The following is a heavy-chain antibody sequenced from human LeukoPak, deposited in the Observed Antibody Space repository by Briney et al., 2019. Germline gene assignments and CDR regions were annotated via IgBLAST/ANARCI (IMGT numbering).Heavy chain of an antibody. V-gene: IGHV3-33*01. J-gene: IGHJ4*02. CDR2: IWYDGSNE. CDR1: GFTFSSYA. D-gene: IGHD3-22*01. CDR3: ARVAMSDSSGYCAY. Sequence: PGGSLRLSCAASGFTFSSYAMHWVRQAPGKGLEWVAVIWYDGSNENYADSVRGRLTVSRDNSKNTLYLHMNSVRAEDTAVYYCARVAMSDSSGYCAYWGQGTLVTVSS.